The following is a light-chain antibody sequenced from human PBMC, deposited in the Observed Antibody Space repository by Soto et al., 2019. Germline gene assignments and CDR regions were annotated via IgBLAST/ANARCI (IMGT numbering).Light chain of an antibody. CDR2: DAS. CDR1: QSVSSN. Sequence: EIVMTRSPATLSVSPGERATLSCRASQSVSSNLAWYQQKPGQAPRLLIYDASNRVTGIPARFRGSGSGTDFTLTISSLEPDDFAVYYCQQRSNWQITFGQGTRLEIK. J-gene: IGKJ5*01. CDR3: QQRSNWQIT. V-gene: IGKV3D-11*02.